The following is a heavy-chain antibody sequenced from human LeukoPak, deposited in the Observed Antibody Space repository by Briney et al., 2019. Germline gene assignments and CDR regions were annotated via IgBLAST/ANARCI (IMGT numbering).Heavy chain of an antibody. Sequence: ASVKVSCKASGYSFTRYGFSWVRQAPGQGLEWMGWISAYNGHTNYAQNFQGRVTMTTDTSTSTAYMELRSLRSGDTAVYFCARAYSSTWYGDYWGQGTLVTVSS. CDR1: GYSFTRYG. J-gene: IGHJ4*02. CDR3: ARAYSSTWYGDY. CDR2: ISAYNGHT. D-gene: IGHD6-13*01. V-gene: IGHV1-18*01.